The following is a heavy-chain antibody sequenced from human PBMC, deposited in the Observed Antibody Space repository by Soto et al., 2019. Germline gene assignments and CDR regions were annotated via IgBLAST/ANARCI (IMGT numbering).Heavy chain of an antibody. V-gene: IGHV3-13*05. CDR2: IGAAGDP. Sequence: PGGSLRLFCAAPGFTFSTYDMHWVRQPTGKGMEWVSTIGAAGDPYYADSVKGRFSISRENARNSFYLQMNSLRAGDTAVYHCARAGLFPYYGMDVWGQGTTVTVSS. CDR3: ARAGLFPYYGMDV. D-gene: IGHD2-21*01. CDR1: GFTFSTYD. J-gene: IGHJ6*02.